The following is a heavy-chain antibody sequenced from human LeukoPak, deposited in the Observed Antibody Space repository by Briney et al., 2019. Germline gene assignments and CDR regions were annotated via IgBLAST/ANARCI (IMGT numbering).Heavy chain of an antibody. CDR1: GNYW. CDR2: INSDGSWT. V-gene: IGHV3-74*01. D-gene: IGHD2/OR15-2a*01. CDR3: VSFYETY. Sequence: PGGSLRLSCAASGNYWMHWVRQVPGKGLVWVSHINSDGSWTSYADSVKGRFTISKDNAKNTVYLQMNSLRVEDTAVYYCVSFYETYWGRGTLVTVS. J-gene: IGHJ4*02.